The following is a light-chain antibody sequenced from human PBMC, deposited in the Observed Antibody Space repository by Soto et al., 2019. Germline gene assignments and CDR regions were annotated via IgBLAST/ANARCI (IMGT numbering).Light chain of an antibody. CDR3: QQYNSRVT. CDR2: NVS. CDR1: QSISSW. Sequence: DIQMTQSPSTLSASVGDRVTITCRASQSISSWLAWYQQKPGKAPKLLIYNVSSLESGVPSRFSGSGSGTEFTLTISSLQPDDFATYYCQQYNSRVTFGQGDKLEIK. J-gene: IGKJ2*01. V-gene: IGKV1-5*01.